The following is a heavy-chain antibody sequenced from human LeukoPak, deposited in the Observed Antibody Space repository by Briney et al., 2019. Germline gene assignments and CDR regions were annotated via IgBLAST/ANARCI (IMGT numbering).Heavy chain of an antibody. CDR3: ARSRYGSGPYYFDY. CDR1: GGSISSSSYY. Sequence: PSETLSLTCTVSGGSISSSSYYWGWIRQPPGKGLEWIGSIYYSRSTYYNPSLKSRVTISVDTSKNQFSLKLSSVTTADTAVYYCARSRYGSGPYYFDYWGQGTLVTVSS. D-gene: IGHD3-10*01. J-gene: IGHJ4*02. CDR2: IYYSRST. V-gene: IGHV4-39*07.